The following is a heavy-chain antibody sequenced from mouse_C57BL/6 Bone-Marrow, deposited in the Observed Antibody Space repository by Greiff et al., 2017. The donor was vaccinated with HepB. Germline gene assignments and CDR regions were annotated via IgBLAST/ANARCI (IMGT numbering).Heavy chain of an antibody. J-gene: IGHJ1*03. CDR3: ARSGRYYYGSRGWYFDV. V-gene: IGHV1-82*01. D-gene: IGHD1-1*01. CDR2: IYPGDGDT. CDR1: GYAFSSSW. Sequence: VQLQQSGPELVKPGASVKISCKASGYAFSSSWMNWVKQRPGKGLEWIGRIYPGDGDTNYNGKFKGKATLTADKSSSTAYMQLSSLTSEDSAVYFCARSGRYYYGSRGWYFDVWGTGTTVTVSS.